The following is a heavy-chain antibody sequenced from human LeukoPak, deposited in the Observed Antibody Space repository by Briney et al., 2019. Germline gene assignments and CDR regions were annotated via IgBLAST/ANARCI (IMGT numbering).Heavy chain of an antibody. CDR3: ARYVTRYYYNSSGYGLDY. V-gene: IGHV4-59*01. CDR2: IYYSGGT. D-gene: IGHD3-22*01. Sequence: PSETLSLTCTVSGGSLSSYYWSWIRQTPGKGLEWIGYIYYSGGTNYNPPLKSRVTISIDTSKYQFSLKLSHVTAADTAVYYCARYVTRYYYNSSGYGLDYWGQGTLVTVSS. CDR1: GGSLSSYY. J-gene: IGHJ4*02.